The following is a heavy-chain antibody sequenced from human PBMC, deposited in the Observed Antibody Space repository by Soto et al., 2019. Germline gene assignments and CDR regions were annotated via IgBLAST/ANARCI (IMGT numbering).Heavy chain of an antibody. CDR3: ARGGEMGLNDY. Sequence: SLRLSCAASGFTFSSYAMTWVRQAPGKGLEWVSGISVDGRRTYYADSVKGRFTISRDNSENTLYLQMNDLNTEDTAIYYCARGGEMGLNDYWGQGTPVTVSS. V-gene: IGHV3-23*01. CDR1: GFTFSSYA. J-gene: IGHJ4*02. D-gene: IGHD1-26*01. CDR2: ISVDGRRT.